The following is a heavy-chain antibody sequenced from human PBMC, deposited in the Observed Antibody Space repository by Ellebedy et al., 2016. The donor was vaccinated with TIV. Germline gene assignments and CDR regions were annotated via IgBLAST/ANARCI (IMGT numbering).Heavy chain of an antibody. V-gene: IGHV4-31*03. J-gene: IGHJ4*02. CDR2: TYYSGST. Sequence: MPSETLSLTCTVSGGSISRGSYYWNWIRQYPGKGLEWIGYTYYSGSTYYNPSLNSRVNVSVDTSKNQFSLKLSSVTAADTAVYYSARGKFAAAGIDYWGQGTLVTVSS. CDR3: ARGKFAAAGIDY. CDR1: GGSISRGSYY. D-gene: IGHD6-13*01.